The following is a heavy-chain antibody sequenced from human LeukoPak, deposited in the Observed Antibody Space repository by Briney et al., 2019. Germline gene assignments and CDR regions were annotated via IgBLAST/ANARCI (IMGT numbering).Heavy chain of an antibody. CDR3: ARVRYSSRFDY. D-gene: IGHD6-13*01. V-gene: IGHV4-59*01. CDR2: IYYSGST. CDR1: GGSISSYY. J-gene: IGHJ4*02. Sequence: SETLSLTCTVSGGSISSYYWSWIRQPPAKGLEWIGYIYYSGSTNYNPSLKSRVTISVDTSKNQFSLKLSSVTAADTAVYYCARVRYSSRFDYWGQGTLVTVSS.